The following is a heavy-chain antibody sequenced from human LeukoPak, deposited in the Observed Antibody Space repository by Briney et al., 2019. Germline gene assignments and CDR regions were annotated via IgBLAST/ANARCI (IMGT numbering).Heavy chain of an antibody. Sequence: GGSLRLSCAASGFTFSSYSMNWVRQAPGKGLEWVSYITTSSRTTYYADSVKGRFTISRDNAKNSLYLQMNSLRDEDTAVYYCARWDYSGSGLDYWGQGTLVTVSS. D-gene: IGHD3-10*01. CDR2: ITTSSRTT. V-gene: IGHV3-48*02. CDR3: ARWDYSGSGLDY. J-gene: IGHJ4*02. CDR1: GFTFSSYS.